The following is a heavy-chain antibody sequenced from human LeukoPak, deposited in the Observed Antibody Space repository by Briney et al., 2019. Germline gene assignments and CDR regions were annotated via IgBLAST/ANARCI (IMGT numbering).Heavy chain of an antibody. V-gene: IGHV4-61*01. Sequence: SETLSLTCTVSGGSVSSGSYYWSWLRQRPGKGLGWVGYIYYSGSTNYNPSLKSRVTISVDTSKNQFSLKLSSVTAADTAVYYCARVETRIAAAGKAFDIWGQGTMVTVSS. D-gene: IGHD6-13*01. CDR1: GGSVSSGSYY. CDR3: ARVETRIAAAGKAFDI. J-gene: IGHJ3*02. CDR2: IYYSGST.